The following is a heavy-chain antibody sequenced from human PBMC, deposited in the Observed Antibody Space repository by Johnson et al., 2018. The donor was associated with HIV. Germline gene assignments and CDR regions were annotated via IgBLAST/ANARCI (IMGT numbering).Heavy chain of an antibody. J-gene: IGHJ3*02. D-gene: IGHD1-1*01. V-gene: IGHV3-30*19. Sequence: QVQLVESGGGVVQPGGSLRLSCAASGFTFSSYGMHWVRQAPGKGLEWVAVISYDGSNKYYADSVKGRFTISRDNSKNTLYLHMKSLRVEDTALYYCARVPGSRAGDAFDIWGQGTMVTVSS. CDR1: GFTFSSYG. CDR2: ISYDGSNK. CDR3: ARVPGSRAGDAFDI.